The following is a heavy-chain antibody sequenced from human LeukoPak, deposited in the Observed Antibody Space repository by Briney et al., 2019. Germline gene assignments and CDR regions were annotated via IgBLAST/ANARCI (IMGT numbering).Heavy chain of an antibody. Sequence: ASVKVSCKASGGTFSSYAISWVRQAPGQGLEWMGRIIPILGIANYAQKFQGRVTITADKSTSTAYMELSSLRSEDTAVYYCARVPDIVLMVYASTKDYYYYGMDVWGQGTTVTVSS. V-gene: IGHV1-69*04. CDR3: ARVPDIVLMVYASTKDYYYYGMDV. CDR2: IIPILGIA. CDR1: GGTFSSYA. J-gene: IGHJ6*02. D-gene: IGHD2-8*01.